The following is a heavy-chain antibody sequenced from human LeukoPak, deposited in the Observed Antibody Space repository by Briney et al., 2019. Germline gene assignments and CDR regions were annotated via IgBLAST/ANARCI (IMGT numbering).Heavy chain of an antibody. CDR3: AREQVVVGRGYYGMDV. D-gene: IGHD2-2*01. CDR1: GFTVSSNY. Sequence: GGSLRLSRAPSGFTVSSNYMNWARLAPGGGMESVSFMYSGGSTIYGASGKGRFTISRDNSMNTLYLQMNSLRVDDKAVYYWAREQVVVGRGYYGMDVWGQGTTVTVSS. CDR2: MYSGGST. V-gene: IGHV3-66*01. J-gene: IGHJ6*02.